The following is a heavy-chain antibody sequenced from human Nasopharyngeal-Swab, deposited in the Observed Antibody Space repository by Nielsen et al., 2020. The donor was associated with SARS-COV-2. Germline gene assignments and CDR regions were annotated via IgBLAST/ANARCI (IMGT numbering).Heavy chain of an antibody. D-gene: IGHD3-10*01. CDR3: ARDGIGEPGYYYHGLDV. CDR2: IKQDGSEK. J-gene: IGHJ6*02. V-gene: IGHV3-7*01. CDR1: GFTFSSYW. Sequence: GESLKISCAASGFTFSSYWMSWVRQAPGKGLEWVANIKQDGSEKYYVDSVKGRFTISRDNAKNSLYLQMNSLRAEDTAVYYCARDGIGEPGYYYHGLDVWGHGTAVTVSS.